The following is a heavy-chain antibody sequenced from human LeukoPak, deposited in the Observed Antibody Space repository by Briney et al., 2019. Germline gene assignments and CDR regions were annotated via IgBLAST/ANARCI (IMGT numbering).Heavy chain of an antibody. V-gene: IGHV4-30-4*07. D-gene: IGHD3-10*01. J-gene: IGHJ4*02. CDR2: IYYSGST. Sequence: SETLSLTCAVSGGSISSGGYSWSWIRQPPGKGLEWIGYIYYSGSTYYNPSLKSRVTISVDTSKNQFSLKLSSVTAADTAVYYCASQQYTGRLGYWGQGTLVTVSS. CDR1: GGSISSGGYS. CDR3: ASQQYTGRLGY.